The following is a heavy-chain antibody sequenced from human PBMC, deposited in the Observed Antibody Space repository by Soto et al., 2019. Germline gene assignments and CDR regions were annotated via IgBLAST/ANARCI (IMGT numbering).Heavy chain of an antibody. D-gene: IGHD1-26*01. V-gene: IGHV4-59*01. CDR3: ARDVIVGASDWFDP. CDR2: IYYSGST. Sequence: ASETLSLTCTVSGGSISSYYWSWIRQPPGKGLEWIGYIYYSGSTNYNPSLKSRVTISVDTSKNQFSLRLNSVTAADTAVYYCARDVIVGASDWFDPWGQGTLVTVSS. CDR1: GGSISSYY. J-gene: IGHJ5*02.